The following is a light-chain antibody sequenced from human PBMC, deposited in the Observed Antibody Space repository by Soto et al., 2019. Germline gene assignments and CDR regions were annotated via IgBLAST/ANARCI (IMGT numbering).Light chain of an antibody. Sequence: QSALTQPPSASGSPGQSVTISCTGTSSDVGGYNYVSWYQQHPGKVPKLMIYEVNKRPSGVPDRFSGSKSGNTASLTVSGLQAEDEADYYCISYAGGKNVFGTGTKLTVL. CDR2: EVN. CDR3: ISYAGGKNV. V-gene: IGLV2-8*01. CDR1: SSDVGGYNY. J-gene: IGLJ1*01.